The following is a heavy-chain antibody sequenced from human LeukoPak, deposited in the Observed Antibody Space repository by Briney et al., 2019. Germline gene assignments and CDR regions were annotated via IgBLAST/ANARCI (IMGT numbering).Heavy chain of an antibody. CDR3: ARQTGSGLFILP. CDR2: INDSGSS. CDR1: GGSFGGYY. D-gene: IGHD3/OR15-3a*01. Sequence: TSETLSLTCAVYGGSFGGYYWSWIRQPPGKGLEWIGEINDSGSSNYIPSLKSRVTISVDTSKNQFSLKLTSVTAADTSVYYCARQTGSGLFILPGGQGTLVTVSS. V-gene: IGHV4-34*01. J-gene: IGHJ4*02.